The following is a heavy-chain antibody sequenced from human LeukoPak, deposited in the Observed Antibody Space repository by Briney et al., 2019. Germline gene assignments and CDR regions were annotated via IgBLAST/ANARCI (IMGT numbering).Heavy chain of an antibody. CDR2: FDPEDGET. D-gene: IGHD2/OR15-2a*01. CDR1: GYTLTELS. Sequence: ASVKVSCKVSGYTLTELSMHWVRQAPGKGLEWMGGFDPEDGETIYAQRFQGRVTMTEDTSTDTAYMELSSLRSEDTAVYYCATFRVLSVPYYYYGMDVWGQGTTVTVSS. V-gene: IGHV1-24*01. CDR3: ATFRVLSVPYYYYGMDV. J-gene: IGHJ6*02.